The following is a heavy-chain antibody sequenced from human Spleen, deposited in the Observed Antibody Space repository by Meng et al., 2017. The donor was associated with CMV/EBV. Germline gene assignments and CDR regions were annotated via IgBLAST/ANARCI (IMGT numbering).Heavy chain of an antibody. Sequence: GESLKISCAASGFTFSSYSMNWVRQAPGKGLEWVSVISASGGDTYYADSVKGRFTISRDNSKNTLYLQMNSLRAEDTAVYYCAKDGVAAMDDAFDIWGQGTMVTVSS. CDR3: AKDGVAAMDDAFDI. J-gene: IGHJ3*02. D-gene: IGHD2-15*01. V-gene: IGHV3-23*01. CDR1: GFTFSSYS. CDR2: ISASGGDT.